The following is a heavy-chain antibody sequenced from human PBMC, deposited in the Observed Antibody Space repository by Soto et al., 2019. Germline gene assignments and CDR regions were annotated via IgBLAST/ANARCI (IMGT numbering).Heavy chain of an antibody. CDR3: ARDSWGVDY. J-gene: IGHJ4*02. CDR1: GFTFSAYA. Sequence: PGGSLRLSCAASGFTFSAYAMQWVRHAPGKGLEWLAMISYDGSNNYFADSVKGRFTISRDNSKNTLYLQMNSLRAEDTAVYYCARDSWGVDYWGQGTLVTVSS. D-gene: IGHD3-16*01. V-gene: IGHV3-30-3*01. CDR2: ISYDGSNN.